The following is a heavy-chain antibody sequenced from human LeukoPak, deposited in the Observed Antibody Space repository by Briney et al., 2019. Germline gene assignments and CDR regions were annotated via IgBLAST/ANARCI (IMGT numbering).Heavy chain of an antibody. J-gene: IGHJ3*01. V-gene: IGHV4-59*08. D-gene: IGHD2-21*02. Sequence: SETLSLTCTVSGGSISSYYWSWIRQPPGKGLEWIGYIYYSGSTNYNPSLKSRVTISVDTSKNQFSLKLSSVTAAGTAVYYCARHVATAEHSFDVWGQGTLVTVSS. CDR2: IYYSGST. CDR1: GGSISSYY. CDR3: ARHVATAEHSFDV.